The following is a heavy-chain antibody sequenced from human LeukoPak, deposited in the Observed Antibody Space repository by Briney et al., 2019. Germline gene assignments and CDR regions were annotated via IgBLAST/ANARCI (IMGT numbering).Heavy chain of an antibody. V-gene: IGHV5-51*01. D-gene: IGHD1-7*01. CDR2: IYAGDSDT. CDR1: GYIFTSYW. CDR3: ARLTGTTFNWFDP. J-gene: IGHJ5*02. Sequence: GESLKISCKGSGYIFTSYWIAWVRQMPGKGLEYLGIIYAGDSDTRYSPSFQGQVTISADKSISTAYLQWSSLKASDTAIYYCARLTGTTFNWFDPWGQGTLVTVSS.